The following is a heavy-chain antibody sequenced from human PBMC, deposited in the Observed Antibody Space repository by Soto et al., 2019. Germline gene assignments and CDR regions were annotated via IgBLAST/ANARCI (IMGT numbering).Heavy chain of an antibody. V-gene: IGHV1-3*01. D-gene: IGHD3-22*01. CDR2: INAGNGNT. Sequence: ASVKVSCQASWYTFPSYARHWVRQAKGQRLEWMGWINAGNGNTKYSQKFQGRVTITRDTSASTAYMELSSLRSEDTAVYYCARGPLRITMIVVVHDAFDIWGQGTMVTVSS. CDR1: WYTFPSYA. J-gene: IGHJ3*02. CDR3: ARGPLRITMIVVVHDAFDI.